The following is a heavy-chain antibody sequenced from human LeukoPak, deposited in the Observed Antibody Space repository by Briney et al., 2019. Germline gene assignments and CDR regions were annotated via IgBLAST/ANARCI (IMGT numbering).Heavy chain of an antibody. CDR1: GFTFSSYA. V-gene: IGHV3-30-3*01. Sequence: GGSLRLSCAASGFTFSSYAMHWVRQAPGKGLEWVAVISYDGSNKYYADSVKGRFTISRDNSKNTLYLQMNSLRAEDTAVYYCARAPSTSPAAIFGAEYFQHWGQGTLVTVSS. J-gene: IGHJ1*01. CDR2: ISYDGSNK. CDR3: ARAPSTSPAAIFGAEYFQH. D-gene: IGHD2-2*02.